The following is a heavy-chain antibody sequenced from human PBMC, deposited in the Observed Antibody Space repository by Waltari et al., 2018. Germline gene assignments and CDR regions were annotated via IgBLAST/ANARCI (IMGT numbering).Heavy chain of an antibody. Sequence: QVQLVQSGAEVKKPGSSVKVSCKASGGTFSSYTISWVRQAPGQGLEWMGSISPIRGIANYAQKFQGRGTITADKSTSTAYMELSSLRSEDTAVYYCARGGRGKEYSSSSHYGMDVWGQGTTVTVSS. V-gene: IGHV1-69*02. CDR1: GGTFSSYT. CDR2: ISPIRGIA. J-gene: IGHJ6*02. D-gene: IGHD6-6*01. CDR3: ARGGRGKEYSSSSHYGMDV.